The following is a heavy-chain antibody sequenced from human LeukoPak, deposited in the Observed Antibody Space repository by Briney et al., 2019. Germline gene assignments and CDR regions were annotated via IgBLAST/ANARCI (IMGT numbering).Heavy chain of an antibody. CDR3: ARDSYASGTYYSELDP. CDR1: GYTFTSYG. Sequence: ASVKVSCKASGYTFTSYGISWVRQAPGQGLEWMGWISAYNGNTNYAQKLQGRVTMTTDTSTSTAYMELRSLRSDDTAVYYCARDSYASGTYYSELDPWGQGTLVTVSS. J-gene: IGHJ5*02. V-gene: IGHV1-18*01. D-gene: IGHD3-10*01. CDR2: ISAYNGNT.